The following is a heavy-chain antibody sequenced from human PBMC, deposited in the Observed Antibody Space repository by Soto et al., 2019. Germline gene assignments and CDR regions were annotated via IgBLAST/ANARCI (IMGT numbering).Heavy chain of an antibody. Sequence: GASVKVSCKASGYTFTGYYMHWVRQAPGQGLEWMGWINPNSGGTNYAQKFQGRVTMTRDTSISTAYMELSRLRSDDTAVYYCARARSKRFGNNYDYWGQGTLVTVSS. CDR1: GYTFTGYY. J-gene: IGHJ4*02. V-gene: IGHV1-2*02. CDR3: ARARSKRFGNNYDY. CDR2: INPNSGGT. D-gene: IGHD3-10*01.